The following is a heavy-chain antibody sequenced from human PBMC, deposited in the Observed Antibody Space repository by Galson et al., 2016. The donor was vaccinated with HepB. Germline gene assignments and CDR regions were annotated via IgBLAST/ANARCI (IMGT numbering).Heavy chain of an antibody. V-gene: IGHV3-23*01. CDR2: ICDRADNT. J-gene: IGHJ4*02. D-gene: IGHD1-26*01. CDR3: AQDGCYSGNLHGYFDF. CDR1: GFTFGAYA. Sequence: SLRLSCAASGFTFGAYAMPWVRQAPGKGLEWVAAICDRADNTYYADSVKGRFTVSRDNADNSLSLQMNSLSGDGTALYYCAQDGCYSGNLHGYFDFWGQGTLVTVSS.